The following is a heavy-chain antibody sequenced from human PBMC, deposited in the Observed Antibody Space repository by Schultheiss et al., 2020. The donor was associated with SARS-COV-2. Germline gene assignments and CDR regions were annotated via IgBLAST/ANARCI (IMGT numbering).Heavy chain of an antibody. V-gene: IGHV4-30-2*01. J-gene: IGHJ5*02. CDR3: ARVGYCSGGSCYGRGWFDP. CDR2: IYHSGST. D-gene: IGHD2-15*01. Sequence: SETLSLTCAVSGGSISSGGYSWSWIRQPPGKGLEWIGYIYHSGSTYYNPSLKSRVTISVDRSKNQFSLKLSSVTAADTAVYYCARVGYCSGGSCYGRGWFDPWGQGTLVTVSS. CDR1: GGSISSGGYS.